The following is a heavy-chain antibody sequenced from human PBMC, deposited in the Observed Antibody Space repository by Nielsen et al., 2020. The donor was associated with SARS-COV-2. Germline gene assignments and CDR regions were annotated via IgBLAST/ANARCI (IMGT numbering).Heavy chain of an antibody. V-gene: IGHV5-51*01. Sequence: GESLKISCQGSGYSFTSYWIGWVRQMPGKGLEWMGIIYPGDSDTRYGPSFQGQVTISADKSISTAYLQWSSLKASDTAMYYCARLPTMVRVLVGWFDPWGQGTLVTVSS. CDR2: IYPGDSDT. J-gene: IGHJ5*02. CDR1: GYSFTSYW. CDR3: ARLPTMVRVLVGWFDP. D-gene: IGHD3-10*01.